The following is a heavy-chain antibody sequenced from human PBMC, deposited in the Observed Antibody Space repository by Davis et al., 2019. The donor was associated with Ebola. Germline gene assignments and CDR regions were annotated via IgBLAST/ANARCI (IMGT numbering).Heavy chain of an antibody. D-gene: IGHD2-8*02. CDR1: GFNLSDHY. Sequence: GESLKISCAASGFNLSDHYIDWVRQAPGKGLEWIGRVKNRVNGYTTEYAASVKGRFAISRDDSKNALSLQVNSLMTEDTAVYYCARTPLRYCTGDVCSFSYNYDMDVWGQGATVTVSS. CDR2: VKNRVNGYTT. CDR3: ARTPLRYCTGDVCSFSYNYDMDV. V-gene: IGHV3-72*01. J-gene: IGHJ6*02.